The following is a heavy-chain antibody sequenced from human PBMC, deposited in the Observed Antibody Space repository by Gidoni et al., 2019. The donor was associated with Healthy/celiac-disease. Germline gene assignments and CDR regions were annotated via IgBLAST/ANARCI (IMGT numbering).Heavy chain of an antibody. CDR2: IWYDGSNK. CDR1: GFTFSSYG. J-gene: IGHJ3*02. V-gene: IGHV3-33*01. D-gene: IGHD2-21*02. CDR3: ARENYCGGDCYYDAFDI. Sequence: QVQLVESGGGVVQPGRSLRLSCAASGFTFSSYGMHWVRQAPGKGLEWVAVIWYDGSNKYYADSVKGRFTISRDNSKNTLYLQMNSLRAEDTAVYYCARENYCGGDCYYDAFDIWGQGTMVTVSS.